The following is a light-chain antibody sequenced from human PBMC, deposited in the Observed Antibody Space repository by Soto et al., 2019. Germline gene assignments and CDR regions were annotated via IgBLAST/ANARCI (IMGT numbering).Light chain of an antibody. CDR1: QGISNY. CDR2: AAS. J-gene: IGKJ2*01. V-gene: IGKV1-9*01. Sequence: DIQLTQSPAFLSASVGDRVTITCRASQGISNYLAWYQQKPGKVPQRLIYAASTLQSGVPSRCSGSGSGTKFTLTISSLQPEDFATYYRQDLKSYLYTFGQGTKLDIK. CDR3: QDLKSYLYT.